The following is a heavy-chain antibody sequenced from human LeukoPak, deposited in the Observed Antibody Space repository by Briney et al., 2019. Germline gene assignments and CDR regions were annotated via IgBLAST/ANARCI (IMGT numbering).Heavy chain of an antibody. CDR2: ISAYNGNT. J-gene: IGHJ3*02. CDR1: GYTFTSYG. CDR3: ASSISGVDDAFDI. Sequence: EASVKVSCKASGYTFTSYGISWVRQAPGQGLEWMGWISAYNGNTNYAQKLQGRVTMTTDTSTSTAYMELRSLRSDDTAVYYCASSISGVDDAFDIWGQGTMVTVSS. V-gene: IGHV1-18*01. D-gene: IGHD2-15*01.